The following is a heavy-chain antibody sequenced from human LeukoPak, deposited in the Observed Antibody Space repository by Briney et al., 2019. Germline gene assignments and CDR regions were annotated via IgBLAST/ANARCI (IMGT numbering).Heavy chain of an antibody. CDR1: GESFSNYY. CDR2: INHSGST. V-gene: IGHV4-34*01. Sequence: SETLSLTCAVYGESFSNYYYNWIRQPPGKGLEWIGEINHSGSTNYNPSLKSRVTISVDTSKNQFSLKPSSVTAADTAVYYCARGSSPVGSSTSNWFDPWGQGTLVTVSS. D-gene: IGHD1-26*01. J-gene: IGHJ5*02. CDR3: ARGSSPVGSSTSNWFDP.